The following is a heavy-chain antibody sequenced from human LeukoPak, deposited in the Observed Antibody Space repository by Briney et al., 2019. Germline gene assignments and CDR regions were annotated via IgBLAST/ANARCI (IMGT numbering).Heavy chain of an antibody. CDR1: GGSISSGGYY. Sequence: SQTLSLTCTVSGGSISSGGYYWSWIRQHPGKGLEWIGYIYYSGSTYYNPSLKSRVTISVDTSKNQFSLELSSVTAADTAVYYCAIWGYYDSSGPLYFDYWGQGTLVTVSS. CDR2: IYYSGST. J-gene: IGHJ4*02. CDR3: AIWGYYDSSGPLYFDY. V-gene: IGHV4-31*03. D-gene: IGHD3-22*01.